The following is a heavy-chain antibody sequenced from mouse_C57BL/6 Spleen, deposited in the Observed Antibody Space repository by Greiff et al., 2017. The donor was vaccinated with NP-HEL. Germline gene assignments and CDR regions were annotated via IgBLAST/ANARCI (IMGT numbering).Heavy chain of an antibody. CDR3: ARRRDYDGDGYAIDY. CDR1: GYTFTSYG. V-gene: IGHV1-81*01. CDR2: IYPRSGNT. D-gene: IGHD2-4*01. Sequence: VQLQQSGAELARPGASVKLSCKASGYTFTSYGISWVKQRTGQGLEWIGEIYPRSGNTYYNEKFKGKATLTADKSSSTAYMELRSLTSEDSAVYFCARRRDYDGDGYAIDYWGQGTSVTVSS. J-gene: IGHJ4*01.